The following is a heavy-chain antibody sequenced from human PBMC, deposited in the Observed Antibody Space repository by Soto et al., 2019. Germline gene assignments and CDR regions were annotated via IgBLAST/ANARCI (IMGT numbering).Heavy chain of an antibody. CDR1: GSTFKSYG. CDR2: ISYDGSYQ. CDR3: AQDGRSGSVTRPDH. Sequence: GGSLRLSCSASGSTFKSYGIHWFGHAPGKWLEWVAVISYDGSYQYYSDSVKGRFTISRDNSKNTLNLQMNSLRVEDSAMYYCAQDGRSGSVTRPDHWGQGTLVTVSS. V-gene: IGHV3-30*18. J-gene: IGHJ4*02. D-gene: IGHD1-26*01.